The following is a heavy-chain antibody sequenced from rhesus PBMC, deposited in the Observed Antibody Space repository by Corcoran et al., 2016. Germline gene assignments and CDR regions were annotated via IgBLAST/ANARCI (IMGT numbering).Heavy chain of an antibody. CDR2: IRSKSNSYET. J-gene: IGHJ6*01. CDR3: ASPTTNRDYYGLLS. CDR1: GFTFSSST. Sequence: EVQLVESGGGLVQPGGSLRLSCAASGFTFSSSTIYWVRQASGRGLEWLGRIRSKSNSYETGYAASVKGRFTISRDDSQNTAYLQMNSLKTEDTAVYYCASPTTNRDYYGLLSWGQGVVVTVSS. V-gene: IGHV3-118*01. D-gene: IGHD2-2*01.